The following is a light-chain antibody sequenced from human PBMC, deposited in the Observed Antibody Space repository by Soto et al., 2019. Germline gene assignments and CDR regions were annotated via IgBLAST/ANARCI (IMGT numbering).Light chain of an antibody. CDR1: TSNVGNNY. V-gene: IGLV1-47*02. CDR3: AACDTSLSGPV. J-gene: IGLJ2*01. CDR2: RND. Sequence: QSVLTQPPSVSGTPGQWVTISCSGSTSNVGNNYAYWYQQLPGTAPKLLIYRNDERPSWVPDRFSGSKSGTSASLAISGLRSEDEADYYCAACDTSLSGPVFGGGTKLTVL.